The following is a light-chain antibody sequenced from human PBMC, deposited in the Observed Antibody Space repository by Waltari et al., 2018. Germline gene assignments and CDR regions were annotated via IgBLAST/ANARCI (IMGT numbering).Light chain of an antibody. J-gene: IGLJ3*02. CDR3: QTWGTGIPV. V-gene: IGLV4-69*01. Sequence: QLVLTQSPSASASLGASVKLTCTLSSGHSYYAIAWHQQQPEKGPRFLMILNNDGSHNKGDGIPGRFSGSSAGAERYLTISSLQSEDEADYYCQTWGTGIPVFGGGTKLTVL. CDR1: SGHSYYA. CDR2: LNNDGSH.